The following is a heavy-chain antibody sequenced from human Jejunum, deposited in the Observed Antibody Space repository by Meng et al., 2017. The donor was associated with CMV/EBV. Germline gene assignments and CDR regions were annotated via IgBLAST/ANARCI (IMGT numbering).Heavy chain of an antibody. CDR3: ARGAGGFDQ. D-gene: IGHD3-10*01. CDR1: GFAFGNYW. V-gene: IGHV3-74*03. Sequence: SCVGPGFAFGNYWMNWVRQAQGKGLVWVSHINKDGSTTTYAASVKGRFTISRDKAKTTLYLQMNSLRVEDTAVYYCARGAGGFDQWGQGALVTVSS. J-gene: IGHJ4*02. CDR2: INKDGSTT.